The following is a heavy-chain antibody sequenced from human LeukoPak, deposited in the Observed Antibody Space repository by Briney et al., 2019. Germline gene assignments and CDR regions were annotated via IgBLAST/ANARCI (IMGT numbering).Heavy chain of an antibody. CDR3: ARDPLGYYMDV. D-gene: IGHD3-16*02. CDR1: GYTFTSYG. CDR2: INPNSGGT. V-gene: IGHV1-2*02. Sequence: ASVKVSCKASGYTFTSYGISWVRQAPGQGLEWMGWINPNSGGTNYAQKFQGRVTMTRDTSISTAYMELSRLRSDDTAVYYCARDPLGYYMDVWGKGTTVTVSS. J-gene: IGHJ6*03.